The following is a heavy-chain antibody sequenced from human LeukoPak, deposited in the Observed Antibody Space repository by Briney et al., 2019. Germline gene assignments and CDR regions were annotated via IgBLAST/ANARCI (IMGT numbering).Heavy chain of an antibody. V-gene: IGHV4-39*07. D-gene: IGHD3-16*01. Sequence: PSETLSLTCTVSGGSISSSSYYWGWIRQPPGKGLEWIGSIYYRGSISYNPSLKSRVTISVDTSQNQFSLQLGSVTAADTAVYYCARDPTQVYYDYVWGSSFFDYWGQGTLVTVSS. J-gene: IGHJ4*02. CDR3: ARDPTQVYYDYVWGSSFFDY. CDR1: GGSISSSSYY. CDR2: IYYRGSI.